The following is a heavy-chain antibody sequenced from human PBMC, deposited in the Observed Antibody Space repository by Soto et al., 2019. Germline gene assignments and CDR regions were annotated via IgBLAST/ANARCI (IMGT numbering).Heavy chain of an antibody. CDR2: IYWDDAK. Sequence: QITLKESGPALVKPTQTLTLTCTCSGCSLTTSGVGVGWIRQPPGTALERLSLIYWDDAKRYSPSMKSRLTITTDTCKIQVVLTMTNMDPADTATYFCAHRTTAVTLWFDPWGQGTLVTVSS. V-gene: IGHV2-5*02. CDR1: GCSLTTSGVG. J-gene: IGHJ5*02. D-gene: IGHD4-17*01. CDR3: AHRTTAVTLWFDP.